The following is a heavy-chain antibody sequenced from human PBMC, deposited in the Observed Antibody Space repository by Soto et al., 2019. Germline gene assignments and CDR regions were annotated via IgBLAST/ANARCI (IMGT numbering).Heavy chain of an antibody. CDR2: IYYTGNN. J-gene: IGHJ5*02. D-gene: IGHD3-22*01. Sequence: SETLSLTCTVSGDSISSPHYYWTWIRQPPGKGLEWVGYIYYTGNNFYNPALKSRVAMSVDPSTNQFSLKLASVTDADTAVYFCAREPKQNYDSSPWNWGVDAWGPGTLVNVSS. CDR1: GDSISSPHYY. V-gene: IGHV4-30-4*01. CDR3: AREPKQNYDSSPWNWGVDA.